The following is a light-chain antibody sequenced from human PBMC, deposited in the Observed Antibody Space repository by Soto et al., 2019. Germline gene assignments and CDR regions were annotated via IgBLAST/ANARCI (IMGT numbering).Light chain of an antibody. CDR1: QSVSSRN. CDR3: TQYGSSPFT. Sequence: EIVLTQSPGTLSLSPGEGVTLSCTASQSVSSRNLAWYQQKPGQAPRLLIYGAGSRAGGIPDRFRGSGSGTFFTIPISSLETEDSAMYYSTQYGSSPFTFGPGTKVEIK. V-gene: IGKV3-20*01. J-gene: IGKJ3*01. CDR2: GAG.